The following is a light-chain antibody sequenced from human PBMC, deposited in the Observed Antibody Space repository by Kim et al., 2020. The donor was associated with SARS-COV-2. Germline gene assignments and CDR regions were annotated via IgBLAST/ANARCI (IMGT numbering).Light chain of an antibody. CDR3: QQYHSLPLT. CDR1: QDIRKS. J-gene: IGKJ4*01. V-gene: IGKV1-33*01. Sequence: DIQMTQSPSSLSASVGDRVTITCQASQDIRKSLNWFQQKPGKAPKLLIYDASDLETGVPSGFSGSGSGTDFTFTINSLQPDDFATYFCQQYHSLPLTFGGGTKLEI. CDR2: DAS.